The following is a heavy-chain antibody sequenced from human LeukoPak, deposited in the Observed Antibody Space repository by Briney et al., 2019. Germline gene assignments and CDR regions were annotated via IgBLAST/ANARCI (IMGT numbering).Heavy chain of an antibody. CDR1: GFTVSDNY. V-gene: IGHV3-23*01. Sequence: PGGSLRLSCAASGFTVSDNYMSWVRQAPGKGLEWVSAISTNGGSTYFADSVKGRFTITRDNSKNTLSLEINSLRPEDTAVYYCVKGSAGSRPYYFDYWGQGTLLTVSS. CDR3: VKGSAGSRPYYFDY. CDR2: ISTNGGST. D-gene: IGHD6-13*01. J-gene: IGHJ4*02.